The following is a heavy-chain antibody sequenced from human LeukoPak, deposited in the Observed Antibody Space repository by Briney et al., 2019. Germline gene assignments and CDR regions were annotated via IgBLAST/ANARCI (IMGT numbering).Heavy chain of an antibody. D-gene: IGHD3-22*01. V-gene: IGHV4-59*01. CDR1: GGSISSYY. J-gene: IGHJ4*02. Sequence: PSETLSLTCTVSGGSISSYYWSWIRQPPGKGLEWIGYIYYSGSTSYNPSLKSRVTISVDTSKNQFSLKLSSVTAADTAVYYCASGLRHYYDSSGYNPPDYWGQGTLVTVSS. CDR3: ASGLRHYYDSSGYNPPDY. CDR2: IYYSGST.